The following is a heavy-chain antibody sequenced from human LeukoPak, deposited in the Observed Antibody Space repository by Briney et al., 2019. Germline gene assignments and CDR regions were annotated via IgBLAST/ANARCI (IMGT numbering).Heavy chain of an antibody. D-gene: IGHD6-13*01. CDR2: ISDSGGNT. CDR1: GFTFSSYA. V-gene: IGHV3-23*01. J-gene: IGHJ4*02. Sequence: GGSLRLSCAASGFTFSSYAMSWVRQAPGKGLEWVSAISDSGGNTFYADSVKGRFTISRDNSKNTLYLQMNSLRAEDTAVYYRAKTAGIAAAADFDYWGQGTLVTVSS. CDR3: AKTAGIAAAADFDY.